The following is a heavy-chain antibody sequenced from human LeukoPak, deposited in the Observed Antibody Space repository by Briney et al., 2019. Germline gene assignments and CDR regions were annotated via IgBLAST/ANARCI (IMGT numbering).Heavy chain of an antibody. V-gene: IGHV5-51*01. J-gene: IGHJ4*02. CDR3: ARLLYSGSYSIDY. Sequence: GESLKISCKGSGYSFTTYWIGWVRQMPGKGLEWMGIIYPGDSDTTYSPSFQGQVTISADKSISTAYLQWSSLKASDSAMYYCARLLYSGSYSIDYWGQGTLVTVSS. D-gene: IGHD1-26*01. CDR1: GYSFTTYW. CDR2: IYPGDSDT.